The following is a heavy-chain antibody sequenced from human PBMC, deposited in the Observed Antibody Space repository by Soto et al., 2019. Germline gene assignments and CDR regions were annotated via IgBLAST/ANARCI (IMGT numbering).Heavy chain of an antibody. CDR3: ATTGPY. CDR2: IWFDGSNK. CDR1: GFTFSSYG. V-gene: IGHV3-33*01. J-gene: IGHJ4*02. Sequence: QVQLVESGGGVVQPGRSLRLSCAASGFTFSSYGMHWVRQAPGKGLEWVAVIWFDGSNKFYADSVKGRFTISRDNSKNTVSLQMNSLRDEDSGADSCATTGPYWGQGTLVTVSS.